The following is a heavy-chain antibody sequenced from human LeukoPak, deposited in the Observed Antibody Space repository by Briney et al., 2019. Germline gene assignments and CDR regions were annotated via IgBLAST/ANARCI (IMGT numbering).Heavy chain of an antibody. CDR3: ARDRVAVAKYYFDY. J-gene: IGHJ4*02. D-gene: IGHD6-19*01. V-gene: IGHV3-74*01. Sequence: GGSLRLSCAASGFTFSSYWMHWVRQAPGKGLVWVSRINSDGSSTSYADSVKGRFTISRDNAKNALYLQMNSLRAGDTAVYYCARDRVAVAKYYFDYWGQGSLVTVSS. CDR1: GFTFSSYW. CDR2: INSDGSST.